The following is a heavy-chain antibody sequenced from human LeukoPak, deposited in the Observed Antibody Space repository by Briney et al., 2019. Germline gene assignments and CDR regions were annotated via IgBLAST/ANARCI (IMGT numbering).Heavy chain of an antibody. D-gene: IGHD3-22*01. V-gene: IGHV4-38-2*01. CDR2: IYHSGST. Sequence: SETLSLTCAVYGGSFSGYYWGWIRQPPGKGLEWIGSIYHSGSTYYNPSLKSRVTISVDTSKNQFSLKLSSVTAADTAVYYCARGDHYDSSGYYYPNDYYYMDVWGKGTTVTVSS. J-gene: IGHJ6*03. CDR3: ARGDHYDSSGYYYPNDYYYMDV. CDR1: GGSFSGYY.